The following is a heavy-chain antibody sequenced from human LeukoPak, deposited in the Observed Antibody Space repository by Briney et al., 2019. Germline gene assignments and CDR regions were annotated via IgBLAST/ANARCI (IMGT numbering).Heavy chain of an antibody. V-gene: IGHV4-4*08. J-gene: IGHJ5*02. CDR3: ARGATCCGYSYGRNWFDP. Sequence: PSETLPLTCAVYGGSFSGYYWSWIRQPPGKGLEWIGRIYTSGSTSYNPSLKSRVTISVDTSKNQFSLKLSSVTAADTAVYYCARGATCCGYSYGRNWFDPWGQGTLVTVSS. CDR1: GGSFSGYY. CDR2: IYTSGST. D-gene: IGHD5-18*01.